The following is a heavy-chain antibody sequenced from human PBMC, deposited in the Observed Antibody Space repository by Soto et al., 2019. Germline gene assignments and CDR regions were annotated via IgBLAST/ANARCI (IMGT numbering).Heavy chain of an antibody. CDR2: INAGNGNT. J-gene: IGHJ4*02. CDR3: ARDTGYCSGGSCYYYFDY. Sequence: SMEVSCKASGYTFTSYSMHWVRQGPGQRVEWMGWINAGNGNTKYSQKFQGRVTITRDTSASTAYMELSSLRSEDTAVYYCARDTGYCSGGSCYYYFDYWGQGTLVTVSS. CDR1: GYTFTSYS. V-gene: IGHV1-3*01. D-gene: IGHD2-15*01.